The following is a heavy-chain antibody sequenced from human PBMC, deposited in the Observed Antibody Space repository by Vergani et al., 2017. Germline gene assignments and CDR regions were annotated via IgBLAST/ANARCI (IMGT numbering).Heavy chain of an antibody. CDR2: IRSKANSYAT. Sequence: EVQLVESGGGLVQPGGSLKLSCAASGFTFSGSAMHWVRQASGKGLEWVGRIRSKANSYATAYAASVKGRFTISRDDSKNTAYLQMNSLKTEDTAVYYCTRGYCSGGSCXLDYWGQGTLVTVSS. CDR3: TRGYCSGGSCXLDY. J-gene: IGHJ4*02. D-gene: IGHD2-15*01. CDR1: GFTFSGSA. V-gene: IGHV3-73*02.